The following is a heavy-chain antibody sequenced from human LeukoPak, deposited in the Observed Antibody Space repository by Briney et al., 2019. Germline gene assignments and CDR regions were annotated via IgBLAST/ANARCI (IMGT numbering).Heavy chain of an antibody. J-gene: IGHJ4*02. Sequence: SETLSLTCTVSRGSISSSHYYWGWIRQPPGKGLEWIGSILYSVSTYYNPSFKSRVTISVDTSKNQISLKLRAVTAADTAVYSCARPEQANNYDSSGYDIWGQGTLVTVSS. D-gene: IGHD3-22*01. CDR2: ILYSVST. CDR1: RGSISSSHYY. CDR3: ARPEQANNYDSSGYDI. V-gene: IGHV4-39*01.